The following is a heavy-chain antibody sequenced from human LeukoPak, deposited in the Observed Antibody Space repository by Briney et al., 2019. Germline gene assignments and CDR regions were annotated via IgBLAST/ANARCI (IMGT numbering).Heavy chain of an antibody. J-gene: IGHJ4*02. V-gene: IGHV3-23*01. CDR3: AKDPIVRIAADGFTGYFDY. CDR2: ISGSGGST. D-gene: IGHD6-13*01. Sequence: GGSLRLSCAASGFTFSSYAMSWVRQAPGKGLEWVSAISGSGGSTYYADSVKGRFTISRDNSKNTLYLQMNSLRAEDTAVYYCAKDPIVRIAADGFTGYFDYWGQGTLVTVSS. CDR1: GFTFSSYA.